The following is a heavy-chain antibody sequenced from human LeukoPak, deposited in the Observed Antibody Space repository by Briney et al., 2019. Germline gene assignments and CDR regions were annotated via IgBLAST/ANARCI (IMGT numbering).Heavy chain of an antibody. CDR3: AKDPKQWLKYYFDY. CDR2: ISGSGGST. Sequence: PGGSLRLSCAASGFTFSSYAMSWVRQAPGKGLEWVSAISGSGGSTYYADSVKGRFTISRDNSKNTLYLQMNSLRAEDAAVYYCAKDPKQWLKYYFDYWGQGTLVTVSS. CDR1: GFTFSSYA. V-gene: IGHV3-23*01. J-gene: IGHJ4*02. D-gene: IGHD6-19*01.